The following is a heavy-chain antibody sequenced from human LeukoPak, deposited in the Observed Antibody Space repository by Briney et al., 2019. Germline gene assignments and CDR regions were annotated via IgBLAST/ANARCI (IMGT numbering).Heavy chain of an antibody. Sequence: SETLSLTCAVYGGSFSGYYWSWIRQPPGKGLEWVGYIYYSGSTNYNPSLKSRLTISVDTSKNQFSLKLSSVTAADTAVYYCARYYYDSSGYYDYYYGMDVWGQGTTVTVSS. D-gene: IGHD3-22*01. CDR2: IYYSGST. V-gene: IGHV4-59*01. CDR1: GGSFSGYY. CDR3: ARYYYDSSGYYDYYYGMDV. J-gene: IGHJ6*02.